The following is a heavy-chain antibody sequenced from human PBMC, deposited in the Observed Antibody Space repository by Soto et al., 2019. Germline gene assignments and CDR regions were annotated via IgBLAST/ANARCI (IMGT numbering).Heavy chain of an antibody. J-gene: IGHJ6*01. Sequence: SVKVSCKASGGTFSSYAISWVRQAPGQGLEWMGGITPIFGTANYAQKFQGRVTITADESTSTAYMELSSLRSEDTAVYYCARARGTYYDFWSGYLPGMDVLGQGTTVTGS. CDR1: GGTFSSYA. D-gene: IGHD3-3*01. CDR2: ITPIFGTA. V-gene: IGHV1-69*13. CDR3: ARARGTYYDFWSGYLPGMDV.